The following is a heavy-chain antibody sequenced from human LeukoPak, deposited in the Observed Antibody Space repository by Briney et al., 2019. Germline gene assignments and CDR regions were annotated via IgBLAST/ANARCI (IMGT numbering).Heavy chain of an antibody. CDR2: ISAYNGNT. Sequence: ASVKVSCKASGYTFSSYDISWVRQAPGQGLEWMGWISAYNGNTNYAQKLQGRATMTTDTSTSTAYMELRSLRSDDTAVYYCARDGSIAVAGTYYYYGMDVWGQGTTVTVSS. D-gene: IGHD6-19*01. CDR1: GYTFSSYD. V-gene: IGHV1-18*01. CDR3: ARDGSIAVAGTYYYYGMDV. J-gene: IGHJ6*02.